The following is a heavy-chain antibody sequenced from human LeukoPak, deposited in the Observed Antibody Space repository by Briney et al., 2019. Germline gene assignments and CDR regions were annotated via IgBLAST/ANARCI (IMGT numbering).Heavy chain of an antibody. CDR2: IYPGDSET. CDR3: ARLEDYSPDY. D-gene: IGHD2-15*01. J-gene: IGHJ4*02. Sequence: GESLKVSCKGSGYSLTNYWIGWVRQMPGKGLEWMGIIYPGDSETRYSPSFQGQVTISADKSISTAYLQWSSLKASDTAMYYCARLEDYSPDYWGQGTLVTVSS. V-gene: IGHV5-51*01. CDR1: GYSLTNYW.